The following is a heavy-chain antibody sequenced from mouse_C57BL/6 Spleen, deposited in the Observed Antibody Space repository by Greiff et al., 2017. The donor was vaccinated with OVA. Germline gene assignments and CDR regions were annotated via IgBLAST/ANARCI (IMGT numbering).Heavy chain of an antibody. CDR1: GYTFTSYW. CDR3: TRYDYGSSYWYFDV. D-gene: IGHD1-1*01. J-gene: IGHJ1*03. CDR2: IYPGNSDT. V-gene: IGHV1-5*01. Sequence: EVQLQQSGTVLARPGASVKMSCKTSGYTFTSYWMHWVKQRPGQGLEWIGAIYPGNSDTSYNQKFKGKAKLTAVTSASTAYMELSSLTNEDSAVYYCTRYDYGSSYWYFDVWGTGTTVTVSS.